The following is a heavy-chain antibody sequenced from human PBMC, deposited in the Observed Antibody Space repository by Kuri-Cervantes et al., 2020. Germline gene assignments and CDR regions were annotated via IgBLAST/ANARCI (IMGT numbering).Heavy chain of an antibody. D-gene: IGHD4-17*01. CDR2: IYYSGST. V-gene: IGHV4-61*01. Sequence: GSLRLSCTVSGGSVSSGSYYWSWIRQPPGKGLEWIGYIYYSGSTYYNPSLKSRVTISVDTSKNQFSLKLSSMTAADTAVYYCARDQTTGWFDYWGQGTLVTVSS. J-gene: IGHJ4*02. CDR3: ARDQTTGWFDY. CDR1: GGSVSSGSYY.